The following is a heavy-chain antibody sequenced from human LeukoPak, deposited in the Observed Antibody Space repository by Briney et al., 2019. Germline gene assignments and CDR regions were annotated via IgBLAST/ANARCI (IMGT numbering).Heavy chain of an antibody. J-gene: IGHJ6*02. D-gene: IGHD3-16*02. CDR2: INHSGST. V-gene: IGHV4-34*01. Sequence: SETLSLTCAVYGGSFSGYYWSWIRRPPGKGLEWIGEINHSGSTNYNPSLKSRVTISVDTSKNQFSLKLSSVTAADTAVYYCARDRGYVWGSYRTTYYYGMDVWGQGTTVTVSS. CDR1: GGSFSGYY. CDR3: ARDRGYVWGSYRTTYYYGMDV.